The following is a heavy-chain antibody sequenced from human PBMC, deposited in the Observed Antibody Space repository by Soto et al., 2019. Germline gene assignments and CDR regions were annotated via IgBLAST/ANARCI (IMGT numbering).Heavy chain of an antibody. V-gene: IGHV1-69*13. Sequence: ASVKVSCKASGGTFSSYAISWVREAPGQGLEWMGGIIPIFGTANYAQKFQGRVTITADESTSTAYMELSSLRSEDTAVYYCARDSIAAAGTPFDYWGQGTLVTVSS. CDR2: IIPIFGTA. D-gene: IGHD6-13*01. J-gene: IGHJ4*02. CDR1: GGTFSSYA. CDR3: ARDSIAAAGTPFDY.